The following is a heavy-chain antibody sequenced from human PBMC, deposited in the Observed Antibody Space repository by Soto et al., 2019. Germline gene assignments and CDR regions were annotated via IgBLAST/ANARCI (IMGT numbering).Heavy chain of an antibody. V-gene: IGHV4-59*01. D-gene: IGHD4-17*01. CDR2: IYYTGST. Sequence: QVQLQESGPGLVKPSETLSLTCTVSGGSINSYYWSWIRQPPGKGLEWIGHIYYTGSTNYNPSLQSRVTISLDTSKNQFSLRLSSVTAADTAVYFWASGDPRLPHSHYYGLGGWGQGTTVTVSS. J-gene: IGHJ6*02. CDR3: ASGDPRLPHSHYYGLGG. CDR1: GGSINSYY.